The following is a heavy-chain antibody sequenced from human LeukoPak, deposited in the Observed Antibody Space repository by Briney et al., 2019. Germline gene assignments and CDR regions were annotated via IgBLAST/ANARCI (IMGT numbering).Heavy chain of an antibody. CDR3: ATHIPLEWLLGPFDY. CDR1: GFTFSSYA. CDR2: ISGSGGST. J-gene: IGHJ4*02. D-gene: IGHD3-3*01. Sequence: GGSLRLSCAASGFTFSSYAMSWVRQAPGKGLEWVSAISGSGGSTYYADSVKGRFTVSRDNSKNTLYLQMNSLRAEDTAVYYCATHIPLEWLLGPFDYWGQGTLVTVSS. V-gene: IGHV3-23*01.